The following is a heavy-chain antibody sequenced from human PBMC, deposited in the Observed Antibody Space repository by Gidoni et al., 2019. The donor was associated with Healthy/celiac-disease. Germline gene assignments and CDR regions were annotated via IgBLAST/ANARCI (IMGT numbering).Heavy chain of an antibody. CDR3: ARIRSATMGWFDY. CDR2: IYSGGST. CDR1: GFTVSSNY. J-gene: IGHJ4*02. D-gene: IGHD3-10*01. Sequence: EVQLVETGGGLIQPGGSLRLSCAASGFTVSSNYMSWVRQAPGKGLEWVSVIYSGGSTYSDSVKGRFTISRDKSKNTLYLQMNSLRAEDTAVYYCARIRSATMGWFDYWGQGTLVTVSS. V-gene: IGHV3-53*02.